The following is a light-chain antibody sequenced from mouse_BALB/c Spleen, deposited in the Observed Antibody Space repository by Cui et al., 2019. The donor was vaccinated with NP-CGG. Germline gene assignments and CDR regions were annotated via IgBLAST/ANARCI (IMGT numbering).Light chain of an antibody. CDR1: TGAVTTSNY. J-gene: IGLJ1*01. Sequence: QAVVTQESALTTSPGETVTLTCRSSTGAVTTSNYANWVQEKPDHLFTGLIGGTNNRAPGVPARFSGSLIGDKAALTITGAQTEDEAIYFCALWYSNHWVFGGGTKTDFP. CDR2: GTN. V-gene: IGLV1*01. CDR3: ALWYSNHWV.